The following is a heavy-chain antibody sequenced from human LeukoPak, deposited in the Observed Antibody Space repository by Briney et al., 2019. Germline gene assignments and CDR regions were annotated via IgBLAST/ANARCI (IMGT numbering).Heavy chain of an antibody. CDR3: ARGSTVTYHFDI. CDR2: IIPIFGTA. Sequence: GASVKVSCKASGGTFSSYAFSWVRQAPGQGLEWMGGIIPIFGTANYAQKFQGRVTITADESTSTAYMELSSLRSEDTAVYYCARGSTVTYHFDIWGQGTMVTVSS. D-gene: IGHD4-17*01. CDR1: GGTFSSYA. J-gene: IGHJ3*02. V-gene: IGHV1-69*13.